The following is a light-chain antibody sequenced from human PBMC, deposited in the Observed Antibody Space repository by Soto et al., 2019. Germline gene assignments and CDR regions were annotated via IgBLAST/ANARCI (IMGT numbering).Light chain of an antibody. CDR3: CSYASSTIYV. Sequence: QSALTQPASLSGSPGQSIAISCTGNSSDVGGYNYVSWYQQLPGNAPKLLIYDVTIRPSGVSDRFSGSKSCTTASLTISGLQAEDEADYYCCSYASSTIYVFGTGTKVTVL. CDR2: DVT. CDR1: SSDVGGYNY. V-gene: IGLV2-14*03. J-gene: IGLJ1*01.